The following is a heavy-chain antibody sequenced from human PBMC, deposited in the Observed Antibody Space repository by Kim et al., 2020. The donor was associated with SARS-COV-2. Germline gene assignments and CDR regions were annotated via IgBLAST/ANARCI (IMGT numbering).Heavy chain of an antibody. CDR2: INTSDGIT. CDR1: GYTFTSYF. V-gene: IGHV1-46*01. CDR3: TKYSGRNSFDY. D-gene: IGHD1-26*01. Sequence: ASVKVSCKASGYTFTSYFMHWVRQAPGQGLEWMGIINTSDGITNYAQKFQGRVAMTRDTSTSTVYMELSSLRSEDTAVYYCTKYSGRNSFDYWGQGTLVT. J-gene: IGHJ4*02.